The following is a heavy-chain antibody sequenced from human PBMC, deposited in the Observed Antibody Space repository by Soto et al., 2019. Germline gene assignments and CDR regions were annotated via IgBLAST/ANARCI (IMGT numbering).Heavy chain of an antibody. CDR1: GCSISSAGYY. CDR3: ARGPRWFDP. CDR2: IYYSGST. J-gene: IGHJ5*02. V-gene: IGHV4-61*08. Sequence: SETLSLTCSVSGCSISSAGYYWSWIRQHPGKGLEWIGYIYYSGSTNYNPSLKSRVTISVDTSKNQFSLKLSSVTAADTAVYYCARGPRWFDPWGQGTLVTVSS.